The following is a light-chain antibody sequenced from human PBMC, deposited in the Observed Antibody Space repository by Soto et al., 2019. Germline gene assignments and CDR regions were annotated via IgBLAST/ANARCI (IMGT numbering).Light chain of an antibody. V-gene: IGKV1D-13*01. J-gene: IGKJ1*01. CDR1: QGIRSA. CDR2: AAS. Sequence: AIQVTQSPSSLSASVGDRVTITCRTSQGIRSALGWYQQKPGKVPKLLIYAASTLQSGVPSRFSGSGSETEFTLTISGLQPDDFATYYCQQFIDGWTFGQGTKVEIK. CDR3: QQFIDGWT.